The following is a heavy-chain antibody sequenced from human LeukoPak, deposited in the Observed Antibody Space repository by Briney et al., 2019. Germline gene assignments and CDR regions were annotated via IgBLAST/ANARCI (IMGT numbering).Heavy chain of an antibody. V-gene: IGHV3-48*03. CDR1: GFTFSSYE. J-gene: IGHJ4*02. D-gene: IGHD6-13*01. Sequence: GGSLRLSCAASGFTFSSYEMNWVRQAPGKGLEWVSYISSSSSTIYYADSVKGRFTISRDNAKNSLYLQMNRLRAEDTAIYYCAREGRDSSSWFEFFDYWGQGSLVTVSS. CDR3: AREGRDSSSWFEFFDY. CDR2: ISSSSSTI.